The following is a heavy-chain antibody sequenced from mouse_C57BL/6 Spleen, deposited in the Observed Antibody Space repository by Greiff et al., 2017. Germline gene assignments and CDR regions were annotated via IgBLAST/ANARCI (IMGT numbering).Heavy chain of an antibody. J-gene: IGHJ2*01. CDR2: IYPGDGDT. Sequence: QVQLKESGPELVKPGASVKISCKASGYAFSSSWMNWVKQRPGKGLEWIGRIYPGDGDTNYNGKFKGKATLTADKSSSTAYMQLSSLTSEDSAVYFCARWSYGSSPYWVQGTTLTVSS. CDR1: GYAFSSSW. CDR3: ARWSYGSSPY. D-gene: IGHD1-1*01. V-gene: IGHV1-82*01.